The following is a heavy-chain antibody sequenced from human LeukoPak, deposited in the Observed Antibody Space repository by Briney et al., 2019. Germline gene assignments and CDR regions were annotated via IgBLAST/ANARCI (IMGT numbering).Heavy chain of an antibody. V-gene: IGHV3-74*01. CDR3: AKDRGVSAFNG. D-gene: IGHD3-10*01. CDR1: GFTFSRAW. CDR2: INSDGSST. Sequence: GGSLRDSSAASGFTFSRAWTHRVRQAPGKGLVWVSRINSDGSSTNYADSVKGRFTISRDNAKNTLYLQMNSLRAEDTAVNYCAKDRGVSAFNGWGQGTMVTVSS. J-gene: IGHJ3*01.